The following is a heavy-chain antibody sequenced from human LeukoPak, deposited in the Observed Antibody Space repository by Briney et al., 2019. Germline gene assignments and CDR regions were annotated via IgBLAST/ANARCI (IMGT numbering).Heavy chain of an antibody. J-gene: IGHJ4*02. CDR2: FDPEDGET. V-gene: IGHV1-24*01. Sequence: GASVKVSCKVSGYTLTELSIHWVRQAPGKGLEWMGGFDPEDGETIYAQKFQGRVTMTEDTSTDTAYMELSSLRSEDTAVYYCAIALYSSNWYFIHWGQGTLVTVSS. CDR1: GYTLTELS. D-gene: IGHD6-13*01. CDR3: AIALYSSNWYFIH.